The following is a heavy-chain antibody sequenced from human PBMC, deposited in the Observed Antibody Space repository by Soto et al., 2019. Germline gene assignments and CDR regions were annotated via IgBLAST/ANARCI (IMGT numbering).Heavy chain of an antibody. CDR2: IYYSGST. CDR1: GGSISSYY. J-gene: IGHJ6*02. Sequence: SETLSLTCTVSGGSISSYYWSWIRQPPGKGLEWIGYIYYSGSTNYNPSLKSRVTISVDTSKNQFSLKLSSVTAADTAVYYCAGIIGIAAAGNYGMDVWGQGTTVTVSS. V-gene: IGHV4-59*01. CDR3: AGIIGIAAAGNYGMDV. D-gene: IGHD6-13*01.